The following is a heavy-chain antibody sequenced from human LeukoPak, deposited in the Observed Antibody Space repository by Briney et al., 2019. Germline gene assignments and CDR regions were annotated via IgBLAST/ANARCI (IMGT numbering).Heavy chain of an antibody. D-gene: IGHD6-13*01. CDR2: IYYSGST. V-gene: IGHV4-59*08. CDR3: ASSSAAEIYYFDY. Sequence: PSEILSLTCTVSGGSISSYYCSWIRQPPGKGLEWIGYIYYSGSTNYNPSLKSRVTISVDTSKNQFSLKLSSVTAADTAVYYCASSSAAEIYYFDYWGQGTLVTVSS. CDR1: GGSISSYY. J-gene: IGHJ4*02.